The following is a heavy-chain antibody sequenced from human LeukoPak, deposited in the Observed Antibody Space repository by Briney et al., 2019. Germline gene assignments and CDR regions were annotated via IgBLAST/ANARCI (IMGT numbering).Heavy chain of an antibody. J-gene: IGHJ3*02. CDR3: TRQNAVSAGYAYDI. Sequence: SETLSLTCTVSGGSISSNYWSWIRQPPGKGLEWIGFISHSGGTNYNPSLKSRVTISVDTSKKYFSLRLSSVTAADTAVYYCTRQNAVSAGYAYDIWGQGTMVTVSS. D-gene: IGHD1-1*01. V-gene: IGHV4-59*08. CDR2: ISHSGGT. CDR1: GGSISSNY.